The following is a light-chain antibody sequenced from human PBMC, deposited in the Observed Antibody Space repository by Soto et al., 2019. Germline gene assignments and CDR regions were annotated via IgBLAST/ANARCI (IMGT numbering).Light chain of an antibody. CDR1: TGAVTNGHY. CDR3: LLSYNGPYV. V-gene: IGLV7-46*01. J-gene: IGLJ1*01. CDR2: DTT. Sequence: QAVVTQEPSLTVSPGGTVTLTCGSSTGAVTNGHYPYWFQQKPGQAPRTLIYDTTNRHSWTPARFSGSLLGGKAALTLSGAQPEDDAESYCLLSYNGPYVSGTGTKVTVL.